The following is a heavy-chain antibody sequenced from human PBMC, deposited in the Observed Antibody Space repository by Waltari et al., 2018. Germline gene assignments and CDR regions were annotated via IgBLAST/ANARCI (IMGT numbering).Heavy chain of an antibody. Sequence: EVQLVESGGGLVQPGRSLRLSCAASGFPFDDYAMHWVRQAPGKGLEWVSGISWNSGSIGYADSVKGRFTISRDNAKNSLYLQMNSLRAEDTALYYCVYGSGNFDYWGQGTLVTVSS. D-gene: IGHD3-10*01. CDR3: VYGSGNFDY. CDR2: ISWNSGSI. V-gene: IGHV3-9*01. J-gene: IGHJ4*02. CDR1: GFPFDDYA.